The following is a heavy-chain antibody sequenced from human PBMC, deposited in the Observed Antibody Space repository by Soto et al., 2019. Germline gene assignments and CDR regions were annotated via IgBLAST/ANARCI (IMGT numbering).Heavy chain of an antibody. CDR2: INSDGSST. CDR3: ARAASSLVPYYFDY. J-gene: IGHJ4*02. V-gene: IGHV3-74*01. Sequence: EVQLVESGGGLVQPGGSLRLSCAASGFTFSSYWMHWVRQAPGKGLVWVSRINSDGSSTSYADSVKGRFTISRDNAKNTLYPQMNSLRAEDTAVYYCARAASSLVPYYFDYWGQGTLVTVSS. CDR1: GFTFSSYW.